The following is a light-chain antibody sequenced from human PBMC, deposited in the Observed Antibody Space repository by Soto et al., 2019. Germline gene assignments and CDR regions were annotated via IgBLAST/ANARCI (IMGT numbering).Light chain of an antibody. V-gene: IGKV1-33*01. CDR1: QDISNY. CDR2: DAS. Sequence: DIQMTQSPSSLSASVGDRVTITCQASQDISNYLNWYQQKPGKAPKLLIYDASNLETGVPSRFXGSGSGPDFTFTISSLQPEDIATYYCQQYDNLLPLTFGGGTKVEIK. J-gene: IGKJ4*01. CDR3: QQYDNLLPLT.